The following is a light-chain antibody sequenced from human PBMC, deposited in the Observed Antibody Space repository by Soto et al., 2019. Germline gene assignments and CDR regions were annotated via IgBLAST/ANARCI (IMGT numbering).Light chain of an antibody. CDR3: TSYTSSTTRVV. V-gene: IGLV2-14*01. CDR2: DVS. J-gene: IGLJ2*01. Sequence: QSALTQPASVSGSPGQSITISCTGTSSDIGGYDSVSWYQQYPGKAPKLMIYDVSNRPSGVSNRFSGSKSGNTASPTISGLQAEDEADYYCTSYTSSTTRVVFGGGTKLTVL. CDR1: SSDIGGYDS.